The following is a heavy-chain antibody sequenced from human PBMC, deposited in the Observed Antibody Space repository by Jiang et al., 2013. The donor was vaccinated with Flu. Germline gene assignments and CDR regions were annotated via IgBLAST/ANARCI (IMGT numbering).Heavy chain of an antibody. D-gene: IGHD1-26*01. Sequence: VQLLESGGGLVQPGGSLRLSCVVSGLNFNSFAMSWVRQAPGKGLEWVSAIGGSSGRTHYADSVKGRFTVSRDNSRSTLYLQMNSLRAEDAAVYYCAKLKGAASYYYYSNGRL. CDR3: AKLKGAASYYYYSNGR. V-gene: IGHV3-23*01. CDR1: GLNFNSFA. J-gene: IGHJ6*03. CDR2: IGGSSGRT.